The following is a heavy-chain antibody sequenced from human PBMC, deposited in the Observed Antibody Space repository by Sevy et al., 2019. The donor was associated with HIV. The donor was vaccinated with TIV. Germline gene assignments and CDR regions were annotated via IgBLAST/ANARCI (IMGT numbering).Heavy chain of an antibody. CDR2: INPNSGGT. V-gene: IGHV1-2*02. J-gene: IGHJ6*02. CDR3: ARESHAWSGRHYNYYYGMDV. D-gene: IGHD3-3*01. Sequence: ASVKVSCKASGYTFTGYYMHWVRQAPGQGLEWMGWINPNSGGTNYAQKFQGRVTMTRDTSISTAYMELSRLRSDDTAVYYCARESHAWSGRHYNYYYGMDVWGQGTTVTVSS. CDR1: GYTFTGYY.